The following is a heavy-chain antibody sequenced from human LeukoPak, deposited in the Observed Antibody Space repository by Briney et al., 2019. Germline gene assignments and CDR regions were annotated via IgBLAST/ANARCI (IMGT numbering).Heavy chain of an antibody. CDR1: GGSISSYY. Sequence: KSSESLSLTCTVSGGSISSYYWSWIRQPPGKGLEWIGYIYYSGSTNYNPSLKSRVTISVDTSKNQFSLKLSSVTAADTAVYYCASRGHYYDSSGYYSGPIDWYFDLRGRGTLVTVSS. CDR3: ASRGHYYDSSGYYSGPIDWYFDL. D-gene: IGHD3-22*01. CDR2: IYYSGST. J-gene: IGHJ2*01. V-gene: IGHV4-59*01.